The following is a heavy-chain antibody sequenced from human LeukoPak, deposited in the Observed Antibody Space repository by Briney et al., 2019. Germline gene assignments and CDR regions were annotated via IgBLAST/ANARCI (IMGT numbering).Heavy chain of an antibody. Sequence: GVSLRLSCATSGFTFSSYAVAWVRQAPGKGLEWVSSISDTGSNTYYGDSVKGRFTISRDNSKNTLSLQMNSLTAEDTAVYYCAARRGYYYYMDVWGKGTTVTVSS. J-gene: IGHJ6*03. D-gene: IGHD3-3*01. V-gene: IGHV3-23*01. CDR2: ISDTGSNT. CDR1: GFTFSSYA. CDR3: AARRGYYYYMDV.